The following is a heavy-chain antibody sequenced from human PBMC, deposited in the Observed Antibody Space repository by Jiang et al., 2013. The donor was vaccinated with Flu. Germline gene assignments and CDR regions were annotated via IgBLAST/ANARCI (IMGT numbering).Heavy chain of an antibody. J-gene: IGHJ3*02. CDR1: GFSLNSRGVA. CDR3: AHRRFNTVSYGSGPVDAFDI. Sequence: TQTLTLTCTVSGFSLNSRGVAVGWIRQPPGKALEWLAFIYWDDDKRYRPSLKSRLSITKDTSKSQVVLTMTNMDPVDTATYYCAHRRFNTVSYGSGPVDAFDIWGQGTMVTVSS. CDR2: IYWDDDK. D-gene: IGHD3-10*01. V-gene: IGHV2-5*02.